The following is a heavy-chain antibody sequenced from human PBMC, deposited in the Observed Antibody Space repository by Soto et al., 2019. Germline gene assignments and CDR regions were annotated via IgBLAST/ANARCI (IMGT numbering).Heavy chain of an antibody. V-gene: IGHV3-23*01. D-gene: IGHD2-21*02. J-gene: IGHJ4*02. CDR1: GFPFAPST. CDR3: AKRDVPHSTSNAYFYDH. CDR2: ISVSVGST. Sequence: LRLSCGVSGFPFAPSTMSWVRQAPGKGLEWVSTISVSVGSTYSADSVQGRFTVSSDISDNTLFLRMTSLTADDTAVYFCAKRDVPHSTSNAYFYDHWGRGVLVTVSS.